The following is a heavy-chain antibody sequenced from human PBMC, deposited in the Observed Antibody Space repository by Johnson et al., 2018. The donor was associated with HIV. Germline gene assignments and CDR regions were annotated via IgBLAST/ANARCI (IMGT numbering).Heavy chain of an antibody. CDR1: GFTFSGYG. Sequence: VQLVEFGGGEVQPGRSLRLSCAASGFTFSGYGMHWVRQAPGKGLEWVSSIGGSGTNTYYADSVKGRFTISRDNSKNTLYLQMHSLRAEDTAIYYCAREVYSNFDFDAFDIWGQGTMVTVSS. CDR3: AREVYSNFDFDAFDI. V-gene: IGHV3-23*04. D-gene: IGHD6-13*01. J-gene: IGHJ3*02. CDR2: IGGSGTNT.